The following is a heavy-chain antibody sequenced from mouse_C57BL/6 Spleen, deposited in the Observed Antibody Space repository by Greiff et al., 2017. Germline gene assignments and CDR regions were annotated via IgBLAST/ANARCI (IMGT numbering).Heavy chain of an antibody. D-gene: IGHD2-4*01. CDR2: INPNNGGT. J-gene: IGHJ1*03. CDR3: ARYNYDYDGGYFDV. Sequence: VQLQQSGPELVKPGASVKMSCKASGYTFTDYNMHWVKQSHGKSLEWIGYINPNNGGTSYNQKFKGKATLTVNKSSSTADMELRSLTSEDSAVYYCARYNYDYDGGYFDVWGTGTTVTVSS. CDR1: GYTFTDYN. V-gene: IGHV1-22*01.